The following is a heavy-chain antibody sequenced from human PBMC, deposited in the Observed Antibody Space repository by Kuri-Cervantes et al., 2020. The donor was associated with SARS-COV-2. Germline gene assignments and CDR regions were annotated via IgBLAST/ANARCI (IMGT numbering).Heavy chain of an antibody. CDR1: GFTFSSYA. J-gene: IGHJ6*03. D-gene: IGHD6-13*01. Sequence: GESLKISCAASGFTFSSYAMSWVRQAPGKGLEWVSAISGSGGSTYYADSVKGRFTISRDNSKNTLYLQMSSLRAEDTAVYYCSLSSSSVYYYMDVWGKGTTVTVSS. V-gene: IGHV3-23*01. CDR2: ISGSGGST. CDR3: SLSSSSVYYYMDV.